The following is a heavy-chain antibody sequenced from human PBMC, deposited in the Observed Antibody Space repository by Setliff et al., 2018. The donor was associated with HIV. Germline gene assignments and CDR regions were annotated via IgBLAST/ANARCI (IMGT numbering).Heavy chain of an antibody. J-gene: IGHJ6*03. CDR2: ISHAGAA. CDR1: GGSLGTYS. V-gene: IGHV4-34*01. CDR3: ARVTITTVRGVGYFYYFYMDV. Sequence: SETLSLTCGVSGGSLGTYSWIWMRQSPGKGLEWIGDISHAGAAHYIPSLVSRVSMSIDMSRNQFSLRLRSLIVADTAVYYCARVTITTVRGVGYFYYFYMDVWGKGTTVTVSS. D-gene: IGHD3-10*01.